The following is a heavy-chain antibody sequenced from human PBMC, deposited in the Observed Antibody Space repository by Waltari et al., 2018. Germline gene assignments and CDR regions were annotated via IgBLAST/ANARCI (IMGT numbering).Heavy chain of an antibody. CDR1: GGSFSGYY. V-gene: IGHV4-34*01. CDR3: ARGRGYYYYYYYMDV. Sequence: QVQLQQWGAGLLKPSETLSLTCAVDGGSFSGYYWSWIRQPPGKGLEWIVEINHSGSTNYNPSLKSRVTISVDTSKNQFSLKLSSVTAADTAVYYCARGRGYYYYYYYMDVWGKGTTVTVSS. CDR2: INHSGST. J-gene: IGHJ6*03. D-gene: IGHD6-25*01.